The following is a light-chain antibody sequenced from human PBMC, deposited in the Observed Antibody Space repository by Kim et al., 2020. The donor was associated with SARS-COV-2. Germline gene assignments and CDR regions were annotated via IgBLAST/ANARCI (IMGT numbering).Light chain of an antibody. CDR1: QSVSNN. CDR3: QQYNNRPPLT. J-gene: IGKJ4*01. Sequence: VSPGERATLSCRASQSVSNNLAWYQQKPGQAPRLLIYGASTRATGIPARFSGSGSGTEFTLTISSLQSEDFAVYYCQQYNNRPPLTFGGGTKVEI. V-gene: IGKV3-15*01. CDR2: GAS.